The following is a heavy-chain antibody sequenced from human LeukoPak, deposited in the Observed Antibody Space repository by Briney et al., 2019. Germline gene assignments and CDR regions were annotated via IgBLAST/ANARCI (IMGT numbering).Heavy chain of an antibody. J-gene: IGHJ6*02. Sequence: SETLSLTCTVSGGSITSGDYYWSWIRQSPGKGLEWIGYIYSSGSTNYNPSLKSRLTISVDTSKNQFSLKLNSVTAADTAVYYCAREGVADHYYYGMDVWGQGTTVTVSS. D-gene: IGHD2-21*01. CDR1: GGSITSGDYY. CDR3: AREGVADHYYYGMDV. V-gene: IGHV4-30-4*01. CDR2: IYSSGST.